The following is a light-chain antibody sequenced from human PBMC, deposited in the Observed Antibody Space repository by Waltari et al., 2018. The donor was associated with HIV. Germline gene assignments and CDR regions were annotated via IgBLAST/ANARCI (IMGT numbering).Light chain of an antibody. Sequence: DIVMTQSPDSLAVSVGERATMKCKSSQTVLYSSNNKNYMGWYQQKPGQPPKLLLSWASTRETGVPDRFSGSGSGTDFTLTIGTLQADDVAVYYCQQYYSTPVTFGQGTRLEIK. CDR2: WAS. J-gene: IGKJ5*01. CDR3: QQYYSTPVT. CDR1: QTVLYSSNNKNY. V-gene: IGKV4-1*01.